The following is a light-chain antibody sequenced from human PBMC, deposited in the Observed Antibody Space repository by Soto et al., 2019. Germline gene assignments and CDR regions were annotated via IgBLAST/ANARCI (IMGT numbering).Light chain of an antibody. CDR3: QQRSNWPPT. CDR2: DAS. Sequence: EIVLTQSPDTLSLSPGARAPLSCRASQSVTTYLAWYQQNPGQAPRLLIYDASNRATGIPARFSGSGSGTDFTLTISSLEPEDFAVYYCQQRSNWPPTFGQGTKVDIK. V-gene: IGKV3-11*01. CDR1: QSVTTY. J-gene: IGKJ1*01.